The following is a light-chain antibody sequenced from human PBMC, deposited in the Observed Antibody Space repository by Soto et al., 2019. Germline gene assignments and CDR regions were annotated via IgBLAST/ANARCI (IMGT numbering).Light chain of an antibody. CDR2: GAS. V-gene: IGKV3-15*01. J-gene: IGKJ1*01. Sequence: AKAAVTVYVYPRGRASLSCMACQSISGALAWYQQLPVQAPRLLVYGASTRATSFPARFSGSGSGTDFTLTTSSLQSEDFAFYYCQQYTIWPWPSAQGTKVAIK. CDR1: QSISGA. CDR3: QQYTIWPWP.